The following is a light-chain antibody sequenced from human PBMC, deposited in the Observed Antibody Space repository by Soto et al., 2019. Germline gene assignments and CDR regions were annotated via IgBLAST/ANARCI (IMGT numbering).Light chain of an antibody. CDR2: DAS. Sequence: EIVLTQSPGTLSLSPGERATLSCRASQSLSSNSLAWYQQKPGQAPRLLIYDASNRATGIPGRFSGSGSGTDFTLTISRLEPEDFGVYYCQQYGISQWTFGQGTKVEIK. V-gene: IGKV3-20*01. J-gene: IGKJ1*01. CDR1: QSLSSNS. CDR3: QQYGISQWT.